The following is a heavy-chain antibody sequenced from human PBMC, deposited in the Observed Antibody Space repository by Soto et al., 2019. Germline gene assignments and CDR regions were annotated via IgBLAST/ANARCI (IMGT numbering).Heavy chain of an antibody. CDR3: AGLRGYAGSPIDY. Sequence: LTCTVSGGSIISGYWSWIREPPGKGLEWIGYISYSGNTNYNPSLKSRVTMSVDTPKNQFSLRLSSVTTADTAVYYCAGLRGYAGSPIDYWGQGTLVTVSS. D-gene: IGHD2-15*01. CDR1: GGSIISGY. CDR2: ISYSGNT. J-gene: IGHJ4*02. V-gene: IGHV4-59*01.